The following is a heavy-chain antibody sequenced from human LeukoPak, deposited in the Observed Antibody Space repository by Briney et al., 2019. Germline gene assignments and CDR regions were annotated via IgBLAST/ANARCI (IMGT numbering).Heavy chain of an antibody. D-gene: IGHD3-16*01. CDR2: IKLDGTEK. CDR1: GFTFSSYW. CDR3: ASDRFYFGV. J-gene: IGHJ4*02. V-gene: IGHV3-7*05. Sequence: GSLRLSCAASGFTFSSYWMHWVRQAPGKGLEWVANIKLDGTEKYYVDSVKGRFTISRDNAKDSLYLQMNSLRAEDTAVYYCASDRFYFGVWGQGTLVTVSS.